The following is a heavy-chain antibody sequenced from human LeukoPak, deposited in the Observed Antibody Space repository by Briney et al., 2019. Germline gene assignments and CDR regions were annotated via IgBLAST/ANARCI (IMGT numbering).Heavy chain of an antibody. Sequence: ASVKVSCKASGGTFSSYSIGWVRQAPGQGLEWLGRIIPILGIANYAQKFQGRVTITADKSTSTAYMELSSLRSEDTAVYYCARALYDSSAYTNWFDPWGQGTLVTVSS. CDR2: IIPILGIA. J-gene: IGHJ5*02. V-gene: IGHV1-69*02. D-gene: IGHD3-22*01. CDR1: GGTFSSYS. CDR3: ARALYDSSAYTNWFDP.